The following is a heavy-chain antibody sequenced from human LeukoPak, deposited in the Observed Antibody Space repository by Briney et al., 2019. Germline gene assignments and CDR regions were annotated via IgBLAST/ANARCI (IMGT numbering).Heavy chain of an antibody. CDR1: VFTFDDYG. J-gene: IGHJ6*03. Sequence: GGSLRLSCAASVFTFDDYGMSCVRQAPGKGLEWVYRINWNGGSTGYADALKGRFNISRDKAKNPLDLQVNSLRAEDTALYYCARLGYCSSTSWPYYYYYMDVWGKGTTVTVSS. D-gene: IGHD2-2*01. V-gene: IGHV3-20*04. CDR2: INWNGGST. CDR3: ARLGYCSSTSWPYYYYYMDV.